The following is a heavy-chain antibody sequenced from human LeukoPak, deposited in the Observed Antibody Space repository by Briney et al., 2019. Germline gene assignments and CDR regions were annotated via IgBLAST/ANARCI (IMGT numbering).Heavy chain of an antibody. CDR2: IYYSGST. CDR3: ARHAGSGWYGVDY. D-gene: IGHD6-19*01. Sequence: SETPSLTCTVSGGSISSSSYYWGWIRQPPGKGLEWIGSIYYSGSTYYNPSLKSRVTISVDTSKNQFSLKLSSVTAADTAVYYCARHAGSGWYGVDYWGQGTLLTVSS. J-gene: IGHJ4*02. CDR1: GGSISSSSYY. V-gene: IGHV4-39*01.